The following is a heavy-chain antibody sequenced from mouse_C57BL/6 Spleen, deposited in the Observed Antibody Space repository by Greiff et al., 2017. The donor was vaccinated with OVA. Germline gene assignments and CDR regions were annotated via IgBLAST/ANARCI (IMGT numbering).Heavy chain of an antibody. Sequence: VQLQQSGPELVKPGASVKISCKASGYAFSSSWMNWVKQRPGKGLEWIGRIYPGDGDTNYTGKFKGKATLTADKSSSTAYMQLSSLTSEDSAVYFGARGDDGCLAWFAYWGQGTLVTVSA. CDR1: GYAFSSSW. J-gene: IGHJ3*01. V-gene: IGHV1-82*01. D-gene: IGHD2-3*01. CDR3: ARGDDGCLAWFAY. CDR2: IYPGDGDT.